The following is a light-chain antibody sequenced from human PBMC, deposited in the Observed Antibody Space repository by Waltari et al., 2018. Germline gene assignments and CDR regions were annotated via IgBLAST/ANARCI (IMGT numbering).Light chain of an antibody. CDR2: EVT. CDR3: CSYAGSYILV. J-gene: IGLJ2*01. V-gene: IGLV2-11*01. Sequence: PHYPGTARRLIVCEVTGRPSGFPDSFSGSKSGNTASLTISALQAGYDADYFCCSYAGSYILVFGGGTKLTVL.